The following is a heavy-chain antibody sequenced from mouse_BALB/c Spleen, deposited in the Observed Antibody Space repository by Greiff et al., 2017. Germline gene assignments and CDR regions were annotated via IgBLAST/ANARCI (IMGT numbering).Heavy chain of an antibody. D-gene: IGHD1-2*01. Sequence: EVMLVESGGGLVQPGGSRKLSCAASGFTFSDYGMAWVRQAPGKGPEWVAFISNLAYSIYYADTVTGRFTISRENAKNTLYLEMSSLRSEDTAMYYCARFITTATGYFDVWGAGTTVTVSS. CDR2: ISNLAYSI. CDR3: ARFITTATGYFDV. V-gene: IGHV5-15*02. J-gene: IGHJ1*01. CDR1: GFTFSDYG.